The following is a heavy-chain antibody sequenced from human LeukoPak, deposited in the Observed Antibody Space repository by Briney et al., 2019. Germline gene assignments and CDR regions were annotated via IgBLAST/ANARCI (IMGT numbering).Heavy chain of an antibody. Sequence: SETLSLTCTVSGGSISSYYWSWIRQPPGKGLEWIGYIYYSGSTYYNPSLKSRVTISVDTSKNHFSLKLSSVTAADTAVYYCARDAVAAVVQGDLDYWGQGTLVTVSS. V-gene: IGHV4-59*12. CDR2: IYYSGST. CDR3: ARDAVAAVVQGDLDY. D-gene: IGHD6-13*01. J-gene: IGHJ4*02. CDR1: GGSISSYY.